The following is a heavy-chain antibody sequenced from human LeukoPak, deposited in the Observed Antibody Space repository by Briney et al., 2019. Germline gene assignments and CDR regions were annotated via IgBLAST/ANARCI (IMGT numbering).Heavy chain of an antibody. Sequence: RWASVKVSCKVSGYTLTELSMHWVRQAPGKGLEWMGGFDPEDGETIYAQKFQGRVTMTEDTSTDTAYMELSSLRSEDTAVYYCANRNGGNLPFWDYWGQGTLVIVSS. V-gene: IGHV1-24*01. J-gene: IGHJ4*02. CDR2: FDPEDGET. CDR3: ANRNGGNLPFWDY. D-gene: IGHD5-24*01. CDR1: GYTLTELS.